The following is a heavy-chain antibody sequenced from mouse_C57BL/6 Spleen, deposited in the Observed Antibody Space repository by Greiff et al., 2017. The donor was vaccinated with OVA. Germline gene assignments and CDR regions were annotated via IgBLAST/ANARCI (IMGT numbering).Heavy chain of an antibody. CDR2: IDPSDSYT. D-gene: IGHD1-1*01. CDR3: ARLDSSTVNYFDY. CDR1: GYTFTSYW. V-gene: IGHV1-69*01. J-gene: IGHJ2*01. Sequence: QVQLQQPGAELVMPGASVKLSCKASGYTFTSYWMHWVKQRPGQGLEWIGEIDPSDSYTNYNQKFKGKSTLTVDKSSSTAYMQLSSLTSEDSAVYDGARLDSSTVNYFDYWGQGTTLTVSS.